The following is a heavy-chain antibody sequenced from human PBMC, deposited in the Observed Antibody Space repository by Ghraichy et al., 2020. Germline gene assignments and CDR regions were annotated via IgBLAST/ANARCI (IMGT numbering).Heavy chain of an antibody. Sequence: SETLSLTCTVSGGSISSSSYYWGWIRQPPGKGLEWIGSIYYSGSTYYNPSLKSRVTISVDTSKNQFSLKLSSVTAADTAVYYCARAPGSSSWYYRFESNWFDPWGQGTLVTVSS. V-gene: IGHV4-39*01. D-gene: IGHD6-13*01. CDR2: IYYSGST. J-gene: IGHJ5*02. CDR3: ARAPGSSSWYYRFESNWFDP. CDR1: GGSISSSSYY.